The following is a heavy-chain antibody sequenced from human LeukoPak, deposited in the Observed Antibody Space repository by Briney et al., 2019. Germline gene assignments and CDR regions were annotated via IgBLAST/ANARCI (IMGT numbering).Heavy chain of an antibody. CDR2: IYYSGST. CDR3: ARQYYYGSGSYYDL. V-gene: IGHV4-59*01. D-gene: IGHD3-10*01. CDR1: RFTISSNY. Sequence: PGGSLRLSCAASRFTISSNYMSWIRQPPGKGLEWIGYIYYSGSTNYNPSLKSRVTISVDTSKNQFSLKLSSVTAADTAVYYCARQYYYGSGSYYDLWGQGTLVTVSS. J-gene: IGHJ4*02.